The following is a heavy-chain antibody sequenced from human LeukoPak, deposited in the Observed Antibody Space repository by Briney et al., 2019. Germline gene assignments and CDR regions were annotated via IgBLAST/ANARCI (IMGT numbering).Heavy chain of an antibody. D-gene: IGHD6-19*01. J-gene: IGHJ4*02. CDR2: IYWDDDK. CDR1: GFSLSTSGVG. V-gene: IGHV2-5*02. Sequence: SGPTLVKPTQTLTLTCTFSGFSLSTSGVGVGWIRQPPGKALEWLALIYWDDDKRYSPSLKGRLTITKDTSKNQVVLTMTNMDPVDTATYYCARTYSSGWYDYWGQGTLVTVSS. CDR3: ARTYSSGWYDY.